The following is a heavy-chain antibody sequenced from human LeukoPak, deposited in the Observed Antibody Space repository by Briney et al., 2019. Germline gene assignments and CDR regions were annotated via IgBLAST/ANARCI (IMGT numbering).Heavy chain of an antibody. CDR2: IIPILGIA. Sequence: ASVKVSCKASGGTFSSYAISWVRQAPGQGLEWMGRIIPILGIANYAQKFQGRVTITADKSTSTAYMELSSLRSEDTAVYYCARGSDSGYDYVNDYWGRGTLVTVSS. J-gene: IGHJ4*02. V-gene: IGHV1-69*04. D-gene: IGHD5-12*01. CDR3: ARGSDSGYDYVNDY. CDR1: GGTFSSYA.